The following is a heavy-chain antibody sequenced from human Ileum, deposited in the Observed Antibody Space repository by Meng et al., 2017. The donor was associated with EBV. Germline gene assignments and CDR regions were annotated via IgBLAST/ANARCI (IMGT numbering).Heavy chain of an antibody. CDR2: ILSGST. Sequence: QVQLPGSRPGLGQPSETLSLPCTGSSGSVSSGDYHWSWIRQPPGKGLEWIGYILSGSTNYDPSLTNRVTISVDTSKNHFSLKLTSVTAADTAVYYCAGGRAGYGGYKTWGQGTLVTVSS. CDR3: AGGRAGYGGYKT. CDR1: SGSVSSGDYH. D-gene: IGHD5-12*01. V-gene: IGHV4-61*03. J-gene: IGHJ4*02.